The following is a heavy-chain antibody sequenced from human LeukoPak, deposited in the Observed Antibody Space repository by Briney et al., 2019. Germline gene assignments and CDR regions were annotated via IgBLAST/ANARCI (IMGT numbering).Heavy chain of an antibody. Sequence: GGSLRLSCAASGFTLSSYWMSWVRQAPGKGLEWVANIKQDGSEKYYVDSVKGRFTISRDNAKNSLYLQMNSLRAEDTAVYYCARDITNAFDIWGQGTMVTVSS. D-gene: IGHD1-14*01. CDR1: GFTLSSYW. J-gene: IGHJ3*02. CDR2: IKQDGSEK. V-gene: IGHV3-7*01. CDR3: ARDITNAFDI.